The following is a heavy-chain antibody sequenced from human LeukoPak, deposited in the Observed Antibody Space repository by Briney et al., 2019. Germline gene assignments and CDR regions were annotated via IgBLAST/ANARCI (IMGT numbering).Heavy chain of an antibody. CDR1: GGSICSSGYF. J-gene: IGHJ4*02. Sequence: KPSETLSLTCIVSGGSICSSGYFWGWIRQPPGKGLEWIGNIFYSGSTYYTPSLKSRVTLSVDTSNNQFSLNLGSVTAADTAVYYCARNSGSLYYFDFWGQGTLVTVSS. CDR3: ARNSGSLYYFDF. CDR2: IFYSGST. V-gene: IGHV4-39*01. D-gene: IGHD3-10*01.